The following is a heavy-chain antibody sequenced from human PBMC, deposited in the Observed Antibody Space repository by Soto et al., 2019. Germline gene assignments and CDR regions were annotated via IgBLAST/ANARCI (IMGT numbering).Heavy chain of an antibody. D-gene: IGHD1-26*01. J-gene: IGHJ4*02. V-gene: IGHV3-48*01. CDR1: GFTFSTYN. CDR3: VREWDFYYDY. CDR2: LTGSGFTK. Sequence: EVQLVESGGALVQPGGSLRLSCAASGFTFSTYNMNWVRQAQGKGLEWISFLTGSGFTKYYADSVKGRFSISRDNARNSLYLQMDSLRAEDTAVYFCVREWDFYYDYWGQGTLVTVSS.